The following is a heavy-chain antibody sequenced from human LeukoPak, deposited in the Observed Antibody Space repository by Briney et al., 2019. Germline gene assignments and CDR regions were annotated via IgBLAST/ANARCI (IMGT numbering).Heavy chain of an antibody. Sequence: PSETLSLTCSVSGGSISNSHYYWGWIRQPPGKGLEWIGYIYYSGSTNYNPSLKSRVTISVDTSKNQFSLKLSSVTAADTAVYYCARRDGYNSPLDYWGQGTLVTVSS. V-gene: IGHV4-61*05. J-gene: IGHJ4*02. CDR3: ARRDGYNSPLDY. CDR2: IYYSGST. CDR1: GGSISNSHYY. D-gene: IGHD5-24*01.